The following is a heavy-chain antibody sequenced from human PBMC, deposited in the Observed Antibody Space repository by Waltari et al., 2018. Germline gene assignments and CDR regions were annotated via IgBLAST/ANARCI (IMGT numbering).Heavy chain of an antibody. CDR1: GFTFSTYA. D-gene: IGHD4-17*01. CDR3: ARLTTSVGLF. J-gene: IGHJ4*02. Sequence: EVQLLESGGGLVQPGGSLRLSCAASGFTFSTYAMTWARQAPGKGLEWVSAISGSGDTIYYADSVKGRFTISRDNSKNTLYLQMNSLRAEDTAVYHCARLTTSVGLFWGQGTLVTVSS. CDR2: ISGSGDTI. V-gene: IGHV3-23*01.